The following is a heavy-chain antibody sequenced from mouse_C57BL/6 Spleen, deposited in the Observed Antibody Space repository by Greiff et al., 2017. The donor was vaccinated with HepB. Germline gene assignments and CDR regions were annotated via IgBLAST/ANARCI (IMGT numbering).Heavy chain of an antibody. CDR3: ARRGYGYDPLAY. J-gene: IGHJ3*01. Sequence: LEESGAELMKPGASVKLSCKATGYTFTGYWIEWVKQRPGHGLEWIGEILPGSGSTNYNEKFKGKATFTADTSSNTAYMQLSSLTTEDSAIYYCARRGYGYDPLAYWGQGTLVTVSA. CDR2: ILPGSGST. CDR1: GYTFTGYW. D-gene: IGHD2-2*01. V-gene: IGHV1-9*01.